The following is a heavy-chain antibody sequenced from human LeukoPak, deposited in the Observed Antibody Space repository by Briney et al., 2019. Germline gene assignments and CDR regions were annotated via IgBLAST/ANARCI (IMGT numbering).Heavy chain of an antibody. V-gene: IGHV1-3*01. D-gene: IGHD3-9*01. CDR1: GYTLTSYA. Sequence: GASVKVSCKASGYTLTSYAMHWVRQAPGQRLEWMGWINAGNGNTKYSQKFQGRVTITRDTSASTAYMELSSLRSEDTAVYYCARGPDFDWPMRPFDYWGQGTLVTVSS. CDR3: ARGPDFDWPMRPFDY. J-gene: IGHJ4*02. CDR2: INAGNGNT.